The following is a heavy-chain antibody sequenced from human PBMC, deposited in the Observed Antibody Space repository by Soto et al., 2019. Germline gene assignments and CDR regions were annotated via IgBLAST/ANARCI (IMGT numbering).Heavy chain of an antibody. J-gene: IGHJ4*02. CDR1: GGSISSYY. Sequence: SETLSLTCTVSGGSISSYYWSWIQQPPGNGLEWIGYIYYSGTTNYNPSLKSRVTISVDTSKNQFSLKLNSVTAADTAVYYCARGGNYDSSGFDYWGQGTLVTVSS. D-gene: IGHD3-22*01. V-gene: IGHV4-59*12. CDR2: IYYSGTT. CDR3: ARGGNYDSSGFDY.